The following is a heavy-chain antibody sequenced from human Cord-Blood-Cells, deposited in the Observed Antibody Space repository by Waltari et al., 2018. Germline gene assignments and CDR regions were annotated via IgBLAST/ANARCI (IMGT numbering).Heavy chain of an antibody. J-gene: IGHJ4*02. Sequence: QVQLVQSGAEVKKPGSSVKVSCKASGGTFSSYAISWVRQAPGQGLEWMGGIIPILCIANDAQKFQGRVTITADESTSTAYMELSSLRSEDTAVYYCARGGYCSSTSCPYYFDYWGQGTLVTVSS. V-gene: IGHV1-69*04. CDR1: GGTFSSYA. D-gene: IGHD2-2*01. CDR2: IIPILCIA. CDR3: ARGGYCSSTSCPYYFDY.